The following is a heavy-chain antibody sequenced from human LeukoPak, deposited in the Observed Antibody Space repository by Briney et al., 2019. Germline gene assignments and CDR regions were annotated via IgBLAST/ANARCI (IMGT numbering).Heavy chain of an antibody. V-gene: IGHV3-30*18. D-gene: IGHD6-19*01. CDR2: ISYDGSNK. CDR3: AKDVAHSSGWQRDY. CDR1: GLTFSSYG. J-gene: IGHJ4*02. Sequence: GGSLRLSCAASGLTFSSYGMHWVRQAPGKGLEWVAVISYDGSNKYYADSVKGRFTISRDNSKNTLYLQMNSLRAEDTAVYYCAKDVAHSSGWQRDYWGQGTLVTVSS.